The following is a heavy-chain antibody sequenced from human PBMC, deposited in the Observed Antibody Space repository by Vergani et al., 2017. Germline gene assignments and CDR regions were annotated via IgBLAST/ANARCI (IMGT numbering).Heavy chain of an antibody. Sequence: EVQLVESGGGIVKPGGSLRLSCVASGFSFRNAWMNWVRRTQGKGLEWFVRIKSTFDRGTTDYAAAVKGRFTISRDDSKNTLFLQMNGLKTEDIGVYYCTTDPRYCGDGSCYWLRDHHYYGMDVWGQGTTVTVSS. D-gene: IGHD2-21*01. CDR2: IKSTFDRGTT. J-gene: IGHJ6*02. V-gene: IGHV3-15*07. CDR3: TTDPRYCGDGSCYWLRDHHYYGMDV. CDR1: GFSFRNAW.